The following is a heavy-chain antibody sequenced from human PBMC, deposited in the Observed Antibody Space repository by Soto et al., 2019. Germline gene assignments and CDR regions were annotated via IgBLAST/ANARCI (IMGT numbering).Heavy chain of an antibody. D-gene: IGHD2-21*01. V-gene: IGHV4-30-2*01. J-gene: IGHJ4*02. Sequence: KPSETLSLTCAVSGGSISSGHYPWTWIRQPPGKGLEWIGYIYPGGKTYYSSSLKSRVTIALDTSKSLVSLRLTSVTAADTAVYFCARLVGVALSPWGQGTLVTVS. CDR1: GGSISSGHYP. CDR2: IYPGGKT. CDR3: ARLVGVALSP.